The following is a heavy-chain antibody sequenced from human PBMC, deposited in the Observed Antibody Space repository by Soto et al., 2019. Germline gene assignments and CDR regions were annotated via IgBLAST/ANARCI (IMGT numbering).Heavy chain of an antibody. Sequence: QLQLQESGPGLVKPSETLSLTCTVSGGSMRTMSYYWGWVRQSPGEGLEWIASIYHGGSIFYNPSIQGRATISIDTAKNQFSLQLSSMTAADTTIYYCARHGYHGSGPRGWFDAWGQGTLVTVSS. CDR1: GGSMRTMSYY. CDR3: ARHGYHGSGPRGWFDA. CDR2: IYHGGSI. V-gene: IGHV4-39*01. J-gene: IGHJ5*02. D-gene: IGHD3-10*01.